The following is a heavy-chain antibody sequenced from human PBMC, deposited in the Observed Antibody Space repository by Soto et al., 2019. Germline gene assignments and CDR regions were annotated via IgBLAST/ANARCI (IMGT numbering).Heavy chain of an antibody. CDR3: ARDRIQFSVDV. CDR1: GGYINSGGHY. CDR2: IYKTGST. J-gene: IGHJ6*02. D-gene: IGHD5-18*01. V-gene: IGHV4-31*03. Sequence: QVQLQESGPGLVKPSQTLSLTCSVSGGYINSGGHYWSWIRQHPGKGLEWIGHIYKTGSTDFNPSLKDRLTISIDTSKNHFSLSLRAVTDADTALYYCARDRIQFSVDVWGQGTTVTVSS.